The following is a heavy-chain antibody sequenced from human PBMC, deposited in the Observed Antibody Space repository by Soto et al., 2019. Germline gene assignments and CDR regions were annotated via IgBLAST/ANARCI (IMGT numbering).Heavy chain of an antibody. CDR2: IDPIDSHT. D-gene: IGHD2-2*01. CDR3: ARRYCSSATCPRNYYGMDV. V-gene: IGHV5-10-1*01. Sequence: PXESLKISCKGSGYSFTSYWISWVRQMPGKGLEWMGRIDPIDSHTTYSPSFQGHVTISTDKSINTAYLQWSSLKASDAAMYYCARRYCSSATCPRNYYGMDVWGKGTTVTV. J-gene: IGHJ6*04. CDR1: GYSFTSYW.